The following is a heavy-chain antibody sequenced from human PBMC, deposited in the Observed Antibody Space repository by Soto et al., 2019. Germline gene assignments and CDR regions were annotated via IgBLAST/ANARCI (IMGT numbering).Heavy chain of an antibody. V-gene: IGHV4-34*01. CDR1: GGSFSDYY. D-gene: IGHD3-10*01. Sequence: SETLSLTCAVFGGSFSDYYWGWIRQPPGKGLEWIGSIYYSGSTYYNPSLKSRVTISVDTSKNQFSLRAEDTAVYYCARENPVRLSFDIWGQGTMVTVSS. J-gene: IGHJ3*02. CDR2: IYYSGST. CDR3: ARENPVRLSFDI.